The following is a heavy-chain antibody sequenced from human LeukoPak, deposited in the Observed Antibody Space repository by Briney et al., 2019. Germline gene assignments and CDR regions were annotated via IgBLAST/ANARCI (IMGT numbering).Heavy chain of an antibody. Sequence: PSHTLSLTCTLAGGSISTYYWSWIRQPPGNGLEWIGYIYYSGSTNYNPSLKSRVTISVDTSKSQFSLKLSSVTAADTAVYYCARQGYYYYGMDVWGQGTRVTVSS. CDR1: GGSISTYY. CDR2: IYYSGST. J-gene: IGHJ6*02. CDR3: ARQGYYYYGMDV. V-gene: IGHV4-59*08.